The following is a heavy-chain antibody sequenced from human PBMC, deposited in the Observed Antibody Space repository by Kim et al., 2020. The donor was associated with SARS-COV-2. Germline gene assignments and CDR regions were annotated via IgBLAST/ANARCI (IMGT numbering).Heavy chain of an antibody. CDR3: AKELGFVAAAGTVGFDY. J-gene: IGHJ4*02. D-gene: IGHD6-13*01. Sequence: KGRFTISRDNSKNTLYLQMNSLRAEDTAVYYCAKELGFVAAAGTVGFDYWGQGTLVTVSS. V-gene: IGHV3-23*01.